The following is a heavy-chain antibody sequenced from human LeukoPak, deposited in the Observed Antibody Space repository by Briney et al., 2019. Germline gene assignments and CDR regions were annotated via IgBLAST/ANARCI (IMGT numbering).Heavy chain of an antibody. J-gene: IGHJ5*02. D-gene: IGHD3-22*01. CDR2: INPNSGGT. CDR3: ALQYYYDSSGKRGWFDP. CDR1: GYTFSGYY. V-gene: IGHV1-2*02. Sequence: EASVKVSCKASGYTFSGYYLHWVRQAPGQGLEWMGWINPNSGGTNSAQKLQGRVNMTTDTSTSTAYMELRSLRSDDTAVYYCALQYYYDSSGKRGWFDPWGQGTLVTVSS.